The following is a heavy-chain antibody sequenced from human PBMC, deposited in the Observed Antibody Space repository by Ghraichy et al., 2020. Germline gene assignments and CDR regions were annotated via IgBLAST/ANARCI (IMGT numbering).Heavy chain of an antibody. Sequence: GGSLRLSCAASGFTFSSYSMNWVRQAPGKGLEWVSSISSSSSYIYYADSVKGRFTISRDNAKNSLYLQMNSLRAEDTAVYYCARVNEGYSSGWDYWGQGTLVTVSS. D-gene: IGHD6-19*01. J-gene: IGHJ4*02. CDR3: ARVNEGYSSGWDY. V-gene: IGHV3-21*01. CDR2: ISSSSSYI. CDR1: GFTFSSYS.